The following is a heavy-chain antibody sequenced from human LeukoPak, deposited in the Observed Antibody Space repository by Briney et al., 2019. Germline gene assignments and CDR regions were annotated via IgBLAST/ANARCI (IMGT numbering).Heavy chain of an antibody. V-gene: IGHV3-30-3*01. J-gene: IGHJ4*02. Sequence: PGGSLRLSCAASGFTFTTYAMHWVRQAPGKGLEWVTLISSDGTNKYYADSVKGRFTISRDNSKNTLYLQMNSLRAEDTAVYYCARDWVSSGYYDYWGQGTLVTVSS. CDR2: ISSDGTNK. CDR1: GFTFTTYA. CDR3: ARDWVSSGYYDY. D-gene: IGHD3-22*01.